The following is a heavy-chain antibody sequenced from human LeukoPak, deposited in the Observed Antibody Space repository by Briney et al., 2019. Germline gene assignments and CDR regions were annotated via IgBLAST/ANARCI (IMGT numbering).Heavy chain of an antibody. CDR3: ARARYDGSGYYSIFDY. CDR2: ITRSSIYI. D-gene: IGHD3-22*01. CDR1: GFTFSSYS. Sequence: GGSLSLSCATSGFTFSSYSMNWVRQAPGKGLEWVSSITRSSIYIYYADSVKGRFTISRDNAKNSLYLQMNSLRAEDTAVYYCARARYDGSGYYSIFDYWGQGTLVTVSS. J-gene: IGHJ4*02. V-gene: IGHV3-21*01.